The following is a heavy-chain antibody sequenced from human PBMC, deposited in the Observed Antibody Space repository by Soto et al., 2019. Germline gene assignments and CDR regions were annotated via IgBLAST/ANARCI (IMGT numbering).Heavy chain of an antibody. CDR1: GGSVSDKTYY. V-gene: IGHV4-61*01. Sequence: SETLSLTCSVSGGSVSDKTYYWSWIRQPPGQRLEWIGYVYYSGTTNYNPSLKSRVTISVDLSKNRFSLRLSYVTTADTALYYCARTTAVPNTLRSRYFFDYWGQGTLVTVS. J-gene: IGHJ4*02. CDR2: VYYSGTT. D-gene: IGHD4-17*01. CDR3: ARTTAVPNTLRSRYFFDY.